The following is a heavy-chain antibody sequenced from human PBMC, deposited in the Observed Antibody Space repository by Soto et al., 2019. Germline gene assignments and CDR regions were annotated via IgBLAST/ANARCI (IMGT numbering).Heavy chain of an antibody. J-gene: IGHJ4*02. CDR2: INAGNGNT. V-gene: IGHV1-3*01. CDR3: ARGDAHYYDSSGYHDFDY. Sequence: ASVKVSCKASGYTFTSYAMHWVRQAPGQRLEWMGWINAGNGNTKYSQKFQGRVTITRDTSASTAYMELSSLRSEDTAVYYCARGDAHYYDSSGYHDFDYWGQGTLVTVSS. CDR1: GYTFTSYA. D-gene: IGHD3-22*01.